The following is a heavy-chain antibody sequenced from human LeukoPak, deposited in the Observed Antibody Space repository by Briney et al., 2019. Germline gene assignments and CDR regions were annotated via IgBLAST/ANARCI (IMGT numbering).Heavy chain of an antibody. D-gene: IGHD4-23*01. CDR3: ARDRPSETTVVTPGDY. Sequence: GGSLRLSCAASGFTFSSYSMNWVRQAPGKGLEWVSSISSSSSYIYYADSVKGRFTISRDNAKNSLYLQMNSLRAEDTAVYYCARDRPSETTVVTPGDYWGQGTLVTVSS. V-gene: IGHV3-21*01. CDR1: GFTFSSYS. J-gene: IGHJ4*02. CDR2: ISSSSSYI.